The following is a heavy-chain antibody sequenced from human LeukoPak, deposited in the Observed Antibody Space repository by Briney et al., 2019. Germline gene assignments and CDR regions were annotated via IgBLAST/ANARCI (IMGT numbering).Heavy chain of an antibody. J-gene: IGHJ6*03. CDR2: IGTAGDT. D-gene: IGHD3-22*01. CDR1: GFTFSTYD. Sequence: GGSLRLSCAASGFTFSTYDMHWVRQATGKGLEWVSAIGTAGDTYYAGSVKGRFTTSRENAKNSLYLQMNSLRAEDTAVYYCARGRYYYDSSGYYFGNYYYYMDVWGKGTTVTVSS. CDR3: ARGRYYYDSSGYYFGNYYYYMDV. V-gene: IGHV3-13*01.